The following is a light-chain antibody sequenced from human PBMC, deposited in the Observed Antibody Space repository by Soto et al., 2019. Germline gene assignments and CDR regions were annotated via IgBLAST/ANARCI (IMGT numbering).Light chain of an antibody. CDR2: DIS. Sequence: EITMTQFPGILSASPGQVVTLSCRAAQDVTTNFAWYQQKSGQAPRLLIYDISSRATGVPARLRGSGYGTEFTMSISGMQSEDFAVYFCQQYNNWPFSFGQGTRLEIK. CDR3: QQYNNWPFS. J-gene: IGKJ5*01. CDR1: QDVTTN. V-gene: IGKV3-15*01.